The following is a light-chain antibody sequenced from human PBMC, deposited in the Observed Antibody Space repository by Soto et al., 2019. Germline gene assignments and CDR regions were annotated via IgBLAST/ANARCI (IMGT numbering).Light chain of an antibody. CDR2: KGT. V-gene: IGLV2-23*01. Sequence: QAVVAQPASVSGSPGQSITISCTGTSDDVGAYNSVSWYQQLPHKAPQVILYKGTQRPSGVSSRFSGSTSGNAASLTISGLQADDEADYFCCSSAPESTYVFGTGTKVTLL. CDR1: SDDVGAYNS. CDR3: CSSAPESTYV. J-gene: IGLJ1*01.